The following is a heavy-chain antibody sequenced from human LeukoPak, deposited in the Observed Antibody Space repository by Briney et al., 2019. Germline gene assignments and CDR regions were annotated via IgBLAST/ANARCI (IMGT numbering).Heavy chain of an antibody. CDR2: ISRSGSDV. Sequence: GGSLRLSCAASGFTFSSYSMNWVRQAPGRGLEWVSSISRSGSDVYYADSVKGRFTTSSDNAKNSLYLQMNSLRAEDTAVYYCARGEGDYFDYWGQGTLVTVSS. CDR1: GFTFSSYS. D-gene: IGHD3-16*01. V-gene: IGHV3-21*01. J-gene: IGHJ4*02. CDR3: ARGEGDYFDY.